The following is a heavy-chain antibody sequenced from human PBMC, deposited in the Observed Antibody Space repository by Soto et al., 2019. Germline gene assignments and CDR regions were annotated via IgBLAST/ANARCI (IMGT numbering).Heavy chain of an antibody. CDR1: GFTFSSYA. V-gene: IGHV3-30-3*01. CDR3: ARVQVVVAPRTHYGMDV. J-gene: IGHJ6*02. CDR2: ISYDGSNK. Sequence: PGGSLRLSCAASGFTFSSYAMHWVRQAPGKGLEWVAIISYDGSNKYYADSVKGRFTISRDNSKNTLYLQMNSLRAEDTAVYCCARVQVVVAPRTHYGMDVWGQGTTVTVSS. D-gene: IGHD2-15*01.